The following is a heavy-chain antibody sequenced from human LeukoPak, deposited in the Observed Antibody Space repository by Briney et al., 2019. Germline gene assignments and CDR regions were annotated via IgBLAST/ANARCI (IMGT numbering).Heavy chain of an antibody. D-gene: IGHD4-17*01. CDR2: IYYIGST. Sequence: SETLCLTCTVSGGSISSSSYYWGWIRQPPGKWLEWIGRIYYIGSTYYNPSLKRRVTISVDTSKNQFSLKLSSVTATDTAVYYCARHPPGVTTHVLDYWGQGTLVTVSS. CDR1: GGSISSSSYY. J-gene: IGHJ4*02. V-gene: IGHV4-39*01. CDR3: ARHPPGVTTHVLDY.